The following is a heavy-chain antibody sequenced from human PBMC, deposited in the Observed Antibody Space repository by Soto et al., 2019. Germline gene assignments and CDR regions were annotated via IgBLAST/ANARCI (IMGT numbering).Heavy chain of an antibody. CDR2: VSSTGSS. V-gene: IGHV4-4*07. CDR3: ARGVPAAGTDWFDP. J-gene: IGHJ5*02. CDR1: GGSISNYY. Sequence: SETLSLTCTVSGGSISNYYWGRIRQSAEKRLEWIGRVSSTGSSYYNPSPKSRVTISVDTSKTQVSLNLTSVPAADTAVYYCARGVPAAGTDWFDPWGQGTLVTGSS. D-gene: IGHD6-13*01.